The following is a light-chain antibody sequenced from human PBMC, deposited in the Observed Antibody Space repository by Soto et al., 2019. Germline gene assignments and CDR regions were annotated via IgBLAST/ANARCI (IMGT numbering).Light chain of an antibody. V-gene: IGLV2-14*01. Sequence: QSVLTQPAYVSGSPGQSITISCTGSSSDLGGFNYVSWYQIHQGKAPRLIVYEVSNRPSGVSNRFSGSKSGNTASLTISGLQADDEAVYFCSSDTISSIFYVFGSGTKVTVL. CDR3: SSDTISSIFYV. J-gene: IGLJ1*01. CDR1: SSDLGGFNY. CDR2: EVS.